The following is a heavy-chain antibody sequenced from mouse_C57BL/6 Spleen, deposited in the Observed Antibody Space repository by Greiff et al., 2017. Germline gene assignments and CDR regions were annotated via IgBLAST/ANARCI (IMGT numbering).Heavy chain of an antibody. D-gene: IGHD1-1*01. Sequence: EVQLVESGGDLVKPGGSLKLSCAASGFTFSSYGMSWVRQTPDKRLGWVATISSGGSYTYYPDSVKGRFNITRDNAKNTLYLQMSSLKSEDTAMDYCARQKDTTGTSWFAYWGQGTLVTVSA. V-gene: IGHV5-6*01. CDR3: ARQKDTTGTSWFAY. CDR1: GFTFSSYG. J-gene: IGHJ3*01. CDR2: ISSGGSYT.